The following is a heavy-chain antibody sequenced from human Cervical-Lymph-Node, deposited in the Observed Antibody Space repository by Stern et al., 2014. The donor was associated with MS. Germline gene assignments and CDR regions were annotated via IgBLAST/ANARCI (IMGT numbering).Heavy chain of an antibody. CDR2: INPNTGAT. Sequence: QVQLMQSGAEVKKPGASVKVSCKTSGYRFSGYFMHWVRQAPGQGLEWMGWINPNTGATNYAQRFQGRVTMTRDTATRAAYMELTRLTSDDTALYYCARAGPSSYGSGSYHSSAYWGQGTLVTVSS. J-gene: IGHJ4*02. V-gene: IGHV1-2*02. CDR3: ARAGPSSYGSGSYHSSAY. D-gene: IGHD3-10*01. CDR1: GYRFSGYF.